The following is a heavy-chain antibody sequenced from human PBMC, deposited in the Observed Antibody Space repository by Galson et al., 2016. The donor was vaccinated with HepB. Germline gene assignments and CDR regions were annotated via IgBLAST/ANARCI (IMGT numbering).Heavy chain of an antibody. J-gene: IGHJ4*02. D-gene: IGHD3/OR15-3a*01. CDR2: INDGDGST. V-gene: IGHV1-3*01. CDR3: ARDDATDGPIILDY. CDR1: GYSFKTYG. Sequence: SVKVSCKAPGYSFKTYGIHWVRQAPGQRPEWMGWINDGDGSTLHSQRFQGRVTFTRDTSASTAYREMSSLIFEDTAVYFCARDDATDGPIILDYWGQGTLVTVSS.